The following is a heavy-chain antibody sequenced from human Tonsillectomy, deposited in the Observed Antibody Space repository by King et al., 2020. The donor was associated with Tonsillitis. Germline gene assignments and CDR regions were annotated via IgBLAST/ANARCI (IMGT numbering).Heavy chain of an antibody. CDR2: INHSGST. CDR3: ARLVGGCSGGSCYPYYFDY. V-gene: IGHV4-34*01. D-gene: IGHD2-15*01. CDR1: GGSFSGYY. Sequence: VQLQQWGAGLLKPSETLSLPCAVYGGSFSGYYWSWIRQPPGKGLEWIGEINHSGSTNYNPSLKSRVTISVDTSKNQFSLKLSSVTAADTAVYYCARLVGGCSGGSCYPYYFDYWGQGTLVTVSS. J-gene: IGHJ4*02.